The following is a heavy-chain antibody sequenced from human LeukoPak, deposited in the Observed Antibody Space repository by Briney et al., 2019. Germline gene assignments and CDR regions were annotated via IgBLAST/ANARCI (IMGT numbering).Heavy chain of an antibody. CDR3: ARGGES. CDR2: ISYDGSNK. D-gene: IGHD3-16*01. Sequence: PGRSLRLSCAASGFTFSSYAMHWVRQAPGKGLEWVAVISYDGSNKYYADSVKGRFTISRDNSKNTLYLQMNSLRAEDTAVYYCARGGESWGQGTLVTVSS. V-gene: IGHV3-30-3*01. CDR1: GFTFSSYA. J-gene: IGHJ5*02.